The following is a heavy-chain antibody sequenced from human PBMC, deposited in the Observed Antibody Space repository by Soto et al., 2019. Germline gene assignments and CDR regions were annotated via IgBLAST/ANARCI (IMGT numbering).Heavy chain of an antibody. J-gene: IGHJ6*02. D-gene: IGHD2-2*01. Sequence: TETLSLTCAVSGDSISSGNYWAWIRQPPGRGLEWIGSLYHIGSTHYNTSLKSRVTISVDTSKNHFSLELSSVTAADTAIYYCRSSTSCYDESCVDVWGQGTMVTVFS. CDR3: RSSTSCYDESCVDV. CDR1: GDSISSGNY. V-gene: IGHV4-38-2*01. CDR2: LYHIGST.